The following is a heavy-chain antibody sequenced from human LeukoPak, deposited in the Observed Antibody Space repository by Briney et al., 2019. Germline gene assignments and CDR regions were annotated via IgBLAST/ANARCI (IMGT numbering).Heavy chain of an antibody. J-gene: IGHJ4*02. CDR3: ARGAGYNYGYYFDD. CDR2: ISSSSSYI. CDR1: GFTFGSYS. D-gene: IGHD1-1*01. Sequence: GGSLRLSCAASGFTFGSYSMNWVRQAPGKGLEWVSSISSSSSYIYYADSVKGRLTISRDNAKNSLYLQMNSLRAEDTAVYYCARGAGYNYGYYFDDWGQGTLVTVSS. V-gene: IGHV3-21*01.